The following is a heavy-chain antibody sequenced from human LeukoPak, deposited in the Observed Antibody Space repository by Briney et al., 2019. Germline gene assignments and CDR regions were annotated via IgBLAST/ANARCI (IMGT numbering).Heavy chain of an antibody. J-gene: IGHJ3*02. CDR1: GFTFNSYY. CDR2: IHSSDSYI. Sequence: GGSLRLSCAASGFTFNSYYMNWVRQAPGKGLEWVSSIHSSDSYINYADSVRGRFTISRDNAKSSLYLQMNSLRAEDTAVYYCERGVLGYGRNDAFDIWGQGTMVTVSS. CDR3: ERGVLGYGRNDAFDI. V-gene: IGHV3-21*01. D-gene: IGHD4-23*01.